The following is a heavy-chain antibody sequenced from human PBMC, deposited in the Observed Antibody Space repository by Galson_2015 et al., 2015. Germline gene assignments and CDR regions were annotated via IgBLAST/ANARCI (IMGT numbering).Heavy chain of an antibody. J-gene: IGHJ4*02. V-gene: IGHV4-4*02. CDR3: AGDLVVTALYY. CDR1: GDSISSNNW. Sequence: SETLSLTCAVSGDSISSNNWWTWVRQPPGKGLEWIGEISLSGTTNYNPSLKSRVTISIDKSKNKFSLELTSVTAADAAVYYCAGDLVVTALYYWGQGSLVTVSS. D-gene: IGHD2-15*01. CDR2: ISLSGTT.